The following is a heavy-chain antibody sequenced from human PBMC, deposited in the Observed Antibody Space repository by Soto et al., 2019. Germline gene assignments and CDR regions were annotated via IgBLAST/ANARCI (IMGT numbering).Heavy chain of an antibody. CDR2: INPADSDI. V-gene: IGHV5-51*01. CDR1: GYSFTSNW. J-gene: IGHJ4*02. D-gene: IGHD3-16*01. CDR3: ARHQRDDASRKIDC. Sequence: PXESLKISFQGSGYSFTSNWIGWVRQMPGKGLEWMGIINPADSDIKYSPSFQGQVTISADRSIGTAYLQWSSLKASDTAMYYCARHQRDDASRKIDCWGQGTLVTVSS.